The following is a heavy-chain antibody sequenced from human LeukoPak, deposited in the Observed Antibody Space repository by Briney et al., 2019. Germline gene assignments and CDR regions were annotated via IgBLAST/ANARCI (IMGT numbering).Heavy chain of an antibody. V-gene: IGHV3-7*01. CDR3: GRIFNIWGTFRNT. CDR2: INDDGSEK. CDR1: GFTSTTAW. D-gene: IGHD3-16*02. J-gene: IGHJ4*02. Sequence: SGGSLTLSCAISGFTSTTAWMTWVRQAPGKGLEWVANINDDGSEKNYLESLKGRFTISRDNANNSVSLQMTALRAEDTAVYYCGRIFNIWGTFRNTWGQGTQVTVSS.